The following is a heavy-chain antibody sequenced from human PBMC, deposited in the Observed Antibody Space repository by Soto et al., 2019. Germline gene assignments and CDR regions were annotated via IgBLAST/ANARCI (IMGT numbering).Heavy chain of an antibody. CDR2: ISAYNGNT. CDR3: ARVERTTMLRSDF. Sequence: ASVKLCCKASGYDFINYGFNWVRQAPGQGLEWMGWISAYNGNTNYARNLQGRVTMTTDTATSIAYMELGSLRYDDTAVYYCARVERTTMLRSDFWG. D-gene: IGHD5-18*01. CDR1: GYDFINYG. J-gene: IGHJ5*01. V-gene: IGHV1-18*01.